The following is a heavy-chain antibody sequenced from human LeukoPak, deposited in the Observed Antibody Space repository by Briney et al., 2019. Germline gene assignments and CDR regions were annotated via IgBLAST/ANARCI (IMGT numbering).Heavy chain of an antibody. J-gene: IGHJ4*02. Sequence: GGSLRLSCAASGFTFSNAWMSWVRQAPGKGLEWVGRIKSKTDGGTTDYAAPVKGRFTISRDDPKNTLYLQMNSLKTEDTAVYYCTTGDTAMAIFDYWGQGTLVTVSS. CDR2: IKSKTDGGTT. V-gene: IGHV3-15*01. CDR1: GFTFSNAW. CDR3: TTGDTAMAIFDY. D-gene: IGHD5-18*01.